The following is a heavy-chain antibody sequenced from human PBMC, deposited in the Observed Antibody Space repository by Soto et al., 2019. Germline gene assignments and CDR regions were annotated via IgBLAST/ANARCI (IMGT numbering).Heavy chain of an antibody. CDR1: GFTFSSYS. D-gene: IGHD3-10*01. J-gene: IGHJ6*03. Sequence: GGSLRLSCAASGFTFSSYSMNWVRQAPGKGLEWVSSISSSSSTIYYADSVKGRFTISRDNAKNSLYLQMSSLRVEDTAVYYCAKGGMVRGITYMDVWGKGTTVTVSS. CDR3: AKGGMVRGITYMDV. V-gene: IGHV3-21*01. CDR2: ISSSSSTI.